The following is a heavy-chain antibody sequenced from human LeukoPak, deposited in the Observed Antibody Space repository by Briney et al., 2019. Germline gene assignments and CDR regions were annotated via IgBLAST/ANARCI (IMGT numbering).Heavy chain of an antibody. CDR3: AKVGAYGDYARHDN. V-gene: IGHV4-38-2*01. J-gene: IGHJ4*02. D-gene: IGHD4-17*01. Sequence: PSETLSLTCAVSGYSISSGYYWGWIRQPPGKGLEWIGSTYHSGSTYYNASLKSRVTISVDTSKNQFSLKLSSVTAADTAVYYCAKVGAYGDYARHDNWGRGTLVTVSS. CDR1: GYSISSGYY. CDR2: TYHSGST.